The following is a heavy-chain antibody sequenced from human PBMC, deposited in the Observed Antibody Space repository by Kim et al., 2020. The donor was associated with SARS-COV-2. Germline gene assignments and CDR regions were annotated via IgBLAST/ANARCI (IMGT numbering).Heavy chain of an antibody. J-gene: IGHJ4*02. D-gene: IGHD4-17*01. Sequence: YSPSFQGQVTISADKSISTAYLQWSSLKASDTAMYYCARLSEGSDYPFDYWGQGTLVTVSS. V-gene: IGHV5-51*01. CDR3: ARLSEGSDYPFDY.